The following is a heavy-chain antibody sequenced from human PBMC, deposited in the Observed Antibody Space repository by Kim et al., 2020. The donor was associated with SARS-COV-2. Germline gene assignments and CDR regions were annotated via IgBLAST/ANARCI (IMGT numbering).Heavy chain of an antibody. V-gene: IGHV3-7*01. CDR3: ARLTVDYYDSSGIPRAYFDY. Sequence: GGSLRLSCAASGFTFSSYWMSWVRQAPGKGLEWVANIKQDGSEKYYVDSVKGRFTISRDNAKNSLYLQMNSLRAEDTAVYYCARLTVDYYDSSGIPRAYFDYWGQGTLVTVSS. CDR1: GFTFSSYW. D-gene: IGHD3-22*01. J-gene: IGHJ4*02. CDR2: IKQDGSEK.